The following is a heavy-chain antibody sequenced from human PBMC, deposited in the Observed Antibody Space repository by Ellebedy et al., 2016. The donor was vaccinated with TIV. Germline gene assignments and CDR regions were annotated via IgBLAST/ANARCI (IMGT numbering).Heavy chain of an antibody. J-gene: IGHJ4*02. V-gene: IGHV3-21*01. Sequence: GESLKISCAASGFTFSSYWMSWVRQAPGKGLEWVSYISRSSSNTYYGDSAKGRFTISSDDAKNSLYLQMNNLRAEDTAVYYCARDWQTSGSGSYHIDSWGQGTLVTVSS. CDR1: GFTFSSYW. CDR2: ISRSSSNT. CDR3: ARDWQTSGSGSYHIDS. D-gene: IGHD3-10*01.